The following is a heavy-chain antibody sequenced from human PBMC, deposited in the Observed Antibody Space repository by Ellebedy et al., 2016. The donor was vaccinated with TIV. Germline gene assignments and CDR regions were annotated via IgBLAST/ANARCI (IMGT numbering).Heavy chain of an antibody. CDR2: INHSGST. D-gene: IGHD2-21*01. V-gene: IGHV4-39*07. Sequence: SETLSLXCTVSGGSISSGDYYWSWIRQSPGKGLEWLGEINHSGSTNYNPSLKSRVSMSVDTSKNQFSLNLRSVTAADTAVYYCAMLFSDYWGQGTLVTVSS. CDR1: GGSISSGDYY. J-gene: IGHJ4*02. CDR3: AMLFSDY.